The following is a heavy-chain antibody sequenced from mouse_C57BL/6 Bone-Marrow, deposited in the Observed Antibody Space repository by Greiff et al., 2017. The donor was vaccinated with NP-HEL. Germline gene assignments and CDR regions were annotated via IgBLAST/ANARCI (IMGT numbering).Heavy chain of an antibody. Sequence: VQLQQSGAELVRPGSSVKLSCKASGYTFTSYWMHWVKQRPIQGLEWIGNIDPSDSETHYNQKFKDKATLTVDKSSSTAYMQLSSLTSEDSAVYYCARKGGALWSYWYFDVWGTGTTVTVSS. V-gene: IGHV1-52*01. CDR2: IDPSDSET. D-gene: IGHD1-1*02. J-gene: IGHJ1*03. CDR1: GYTFTSYW. CDR3: ARKGGALWSYWYFDV.